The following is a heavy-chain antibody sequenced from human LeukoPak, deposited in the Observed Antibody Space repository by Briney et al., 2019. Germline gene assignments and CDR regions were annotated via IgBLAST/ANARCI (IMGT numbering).Heavy chain of an antibody. CDR2: ISGSGGST. Sequence: GGSLRLSCAASGFTFSSYGMSWVRQAPGKGLEWVSAISGSGGSTYYADSVKGRFTISRDNSKNTLYLQMNSLRAEDTAVYYCAKSPFQWELNFDYWGQGTLVTVSS. D-gene: IGHD1-26*01. CDR3: AKSPFQWELNFDY. J-gene: IGHJ4*02. CDR1: GFTFSSYG. V-gene: IGHV3-23*01.